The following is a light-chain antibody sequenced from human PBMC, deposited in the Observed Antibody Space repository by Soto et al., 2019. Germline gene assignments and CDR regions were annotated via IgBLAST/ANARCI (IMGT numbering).Light chain of an antibody. J-gene: IGKJ1*01. CDR1: QNIYSN. CDR2: RAS. Sequence: IVMTQSPATLSVSPGERATLSCRASQNIYSNVAWYQQRPGQAPRLLIYRASTRATGIPARFSASGSGTEFSLTISSLQSEDFTVYSCLQYHNLWAFGQGTNVEIK. V-gene: IGKV3-15*01. CDR3: LQYHNLWA.